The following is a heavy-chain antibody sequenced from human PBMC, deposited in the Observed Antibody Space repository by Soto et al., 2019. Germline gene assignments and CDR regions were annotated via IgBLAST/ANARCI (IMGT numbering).Heavy chain of an antibody. D-gene: IGHD1-26*01. CDR3: AADEFEWEKYGMDV. V-gene: IGHV1-58*01. Sequence: VMVSCRASGFTFPSSAVQWVRQARGRRLEGRGWIVVGSGNTIYAQKFQERVTITRDMSTSTAYMELRSLRSEDTAVYYCAADEFEWEKYGMDVWGQGTTVTVSS. CDR1: GFTFPSSA. CDR2: IVVGSGNT. J-gene: IGHJ6*02.